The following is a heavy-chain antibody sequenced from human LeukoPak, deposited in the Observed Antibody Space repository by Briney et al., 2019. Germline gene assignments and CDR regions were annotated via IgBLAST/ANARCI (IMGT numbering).Heavy chain of an antibody. CDR2: ISWNGARI. Sequence: PGGSLRLSCAASGFTFAEYTMHWVRQAPGKGLEWVSLISWNGARIHYGDSVKGRFTISRDNSKNSLYLQMNRLRTGDTALYSCVKDLVAASENVRGWYPMDYRGQGTLVTVSS. V-gene: IGHV3-43*01. J-gene: IGHJ4*02. CDR1: GFTFAEYT. D-gene: IGHD6-19*01. CDR3: VKDLVAASENVRGWYPMDY.